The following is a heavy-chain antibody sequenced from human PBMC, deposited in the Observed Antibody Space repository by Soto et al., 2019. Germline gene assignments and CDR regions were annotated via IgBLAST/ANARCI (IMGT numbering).Heavy chain of an antibody. CDR2: INDSGIT. CDR1: GGSFSNYY. CDR3: ARGRSSVPDRRGIGYYGLDV. J-gene: IGHJ6*02. Sequence: QVQLQQWGAEVLKPSETLSVTCVVNGGSFSNYYWTWIRQPPGKGLEWIGEINDSGITDSNPSLESRVTISVDMSKNQFSLRVNSVTAADTAVYHCARGRSSVPDRRGIGYYGLDVWGQGTTVTVSS. D-gene: IGHD3-3*01. V-gene: IGHV4-34*01.